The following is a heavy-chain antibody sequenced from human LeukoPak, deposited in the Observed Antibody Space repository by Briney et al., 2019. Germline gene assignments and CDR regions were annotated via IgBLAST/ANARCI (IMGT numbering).Heavy chain of an antibody. D-gene: IGHD3-16*02. CDR2: MNPNSGNT. CDR1: GYTFTSYD. CDR3: ARRMITFGGVIAN. V-gene: IGHV1-8*01. Sequence: EASVKVSCKASGYTFTSYDINWVRQATGQGLEWMGWMNPNSGNTGYAQKFQGRVTMTRNTSISTAYMELSSLRSEDTAGYYCARRMITFGGVIANWGQGTLVTVSS. J-gene: IGHJ4*02.